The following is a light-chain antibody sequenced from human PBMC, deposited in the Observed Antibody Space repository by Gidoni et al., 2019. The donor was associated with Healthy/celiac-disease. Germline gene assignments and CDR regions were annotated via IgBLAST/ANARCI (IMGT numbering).Light chain of an antibody. J-gene: IGKJ4*01. CDR2: DAS. Sequence: VLTYSLATLSFSPGDRANLSCRASQSVNYYLAWYQHKPGQAPRPLIFDASNRSTGVPARFSGSGSGTDFTLTISSLEPEDFTVYYCQQRGNWPQLTFXGXTTVEIK. CDR3: QQRGNWPQLT. CDR1: QSVNYY. V-gene: IGKV3-11*01.